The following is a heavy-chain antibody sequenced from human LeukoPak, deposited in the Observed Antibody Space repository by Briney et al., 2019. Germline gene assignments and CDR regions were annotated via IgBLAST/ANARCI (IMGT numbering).Heavy chain of an antibody. Sequence: GGSLRLSCAASGFTFSSYSMSWVRQAPGKGLEWVSSISSGSSYMYYADSVKGRFTISRDSAKNALYLQMNSLRAEDTAVYYCAKGLYCSSASCYFDYWGQGTLVTVSS. D-gene: IGHD2-2*01. J-gene: IGHJ4*02. CDR3: AKGLYCSSASCYFDY. V-gene: IGHV3-21*01. CDR1: GFTFSSYS. CDR2: ISSGSSYM.